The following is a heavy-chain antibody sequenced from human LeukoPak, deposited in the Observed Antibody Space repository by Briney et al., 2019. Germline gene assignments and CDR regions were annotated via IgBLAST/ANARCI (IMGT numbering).Heavy chain of an antibody. Sequence: GGSLRLSCAASGFTVSSNYMSWVRQAPGKGLDCVSVIYSDDSSYYADSVKGRFSISRDNSKNTLYLQMNSLRAEDTAVYYCAKDKRGIQLWFMDYWGQGTLVTVSS. CDR1: GFTVSSNY. J-gene: IGHJ4*02. V-gene: IGHV3-66*02. D-gene: IGHD5-18*01. CDR2: IYSDDSS. CDR3: AKDKRGIQLWFMDY.